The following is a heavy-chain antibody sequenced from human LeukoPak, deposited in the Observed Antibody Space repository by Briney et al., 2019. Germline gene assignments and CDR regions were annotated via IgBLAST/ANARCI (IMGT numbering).Heavy chain of an antibody. V-gene: IGHV4-61*01. D-gene: IGHD3-22*01. CDR3: ARDTDSSGYYDS. J-gene: IGHJ5*01. Sequence: KTSETLSLTCTVSGGSISSSSYYWGWIRQPPGKGLEWTGYIYNSGSTNYNPSLKSRVTISVDTSKNQFSLKLSSVTAADTAVYYCARDTDSSGYYDSWGQGTLVTVSS. CDR1: GGSISSSSYY. CDR2: IYNSGST.